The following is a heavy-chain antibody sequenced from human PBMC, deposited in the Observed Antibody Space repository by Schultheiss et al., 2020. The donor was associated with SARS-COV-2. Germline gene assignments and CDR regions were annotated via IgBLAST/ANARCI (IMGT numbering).Heavy chain of an antibody. CDR3: AKEASPYYYGSGSYPHFDY. J-gene: IGHJ4*02. CDR1: GGSFSGYY. D-gene: IGHD3-10*01. Sequence: SQTLSLTCAVYGGSFSGYYWSWIRQPPGKGLEWIGSIYYSGSTYYNPSLKSRVTISVDTSKNQFSLKLSSVTAADTAVYYCAKEASPYYYGSGSYPHFDYWGQGTLVTVSS. V-gene: IGHV4-34*11. CDR2: IYYSGST.